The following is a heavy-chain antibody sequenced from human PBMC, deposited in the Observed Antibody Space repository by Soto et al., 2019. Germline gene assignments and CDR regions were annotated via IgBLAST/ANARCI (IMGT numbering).Heavy chain of an antibody. V-gene: IGHV3-30*04. Sequence: QVQLVESGGGVVQPGRSLRLSCAASGFTFSSYSLHWVRQAPGKGLEWVAVISYDGRNNYYADSVKGRFTISRDNSKNTLYLQMNSLRTEDTAVYYWARDPGYSYGFDYWGQGTLVTVSS. CDR1: GFTFSSYS. CDR2: ISYDGRNN. D-gene: IGHD5-18*01. J-gene: IGHJ4*02. CDR3: ARDPGYSYGFDY.